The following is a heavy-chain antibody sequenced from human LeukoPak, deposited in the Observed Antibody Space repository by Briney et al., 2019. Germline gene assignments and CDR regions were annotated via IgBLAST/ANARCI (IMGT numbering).Heavy chain of an antibody. D-gene: IGHD2-2*02. V-gene: IGHV1-18*04. CDR2: ISGYNGNT. J-gene: IGHJ5*02. CDR3: ARDNCSSTSCYTGPWFDP. CDR1: GYTFTSYG. Sequence: ASVKVSCKASGYTFTSYGISWVRQAPGQGLEWLGWISGYNGNTNYAQKLQGRVTMTTDTSTSTAYMELSSLRSEDTAVYYCARDNCSSTSCYTGPWFDPWGQGTLVTVSS.